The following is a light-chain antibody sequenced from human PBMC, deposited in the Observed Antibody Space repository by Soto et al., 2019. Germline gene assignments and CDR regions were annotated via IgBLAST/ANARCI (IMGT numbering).Light chain of an antibody. CDR1: QSVSNN. J-gene: IGKJ1*01. Sequence: EIVMTQSPATLSVSPGERATLSCRASQSVSNNLAWYQHIPSQAPRLLIYGTSTRATGIPARFSGSGSGTEFTLTISSLLSEDFAVYYCQQYNDWLWTFGQGTKVEMK. CDR2: GTS. V-gene: IGKV3-15*01. CDR3: QQYNDWLWT.